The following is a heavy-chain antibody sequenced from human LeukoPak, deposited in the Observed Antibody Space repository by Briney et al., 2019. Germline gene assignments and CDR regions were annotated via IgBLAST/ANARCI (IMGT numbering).Heavy chain of an antibody. CDR3: ARAMRSGYDY. CDR1: GFTFSSYG. CDR2: ISSSSDSI. V-gene: IGHV3-48*02. D-gene: IGHD5-12*01. Sequence: PGGSLRLFCAASGFTFSSYGMNWVRQAPGKRVEWVSYISSSSDSIYYADSVKGRFTISRDNDENSLYLQMNSLRDEDTAVYYCARAMRSGYDYWGQGTLVTVSS. J-gene: IGHJ4*02.